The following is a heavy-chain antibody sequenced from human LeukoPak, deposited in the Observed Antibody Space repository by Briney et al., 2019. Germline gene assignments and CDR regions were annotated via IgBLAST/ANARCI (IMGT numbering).Heavy chain of an antibody. CDR1: GFTFSSYW. Sequence: GGSLRLSCVASGFTFSSYWMTWVRQAPGKGLEWVANIKKDGSEKYYVDSVKGRFTIARDNAKDSLYLEMSSLRGEDTAVYYCARDRTGQQLISRKEYYYMDVWGKGTTVTISS. D-gene: IGHD4-11*01. CDR3: ARDRTGQQLISRKEYYYMDV. V-gene: IGHV3-7*01. J-gene: IGHJ6*03. CDR2: IKKDGSEK.